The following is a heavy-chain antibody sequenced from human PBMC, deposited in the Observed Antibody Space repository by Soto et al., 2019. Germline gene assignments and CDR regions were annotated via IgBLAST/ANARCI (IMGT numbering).Heavy chain of an antibody. V-gene: IGHV3-7*01. J-gene: IGHJ4*02. CDR2: IKQDGSER. D-gene: IGHD2-15*01. CDR1: GFTFSSYW. Sequence: GGSLRLSCAASGFTFSSYWMSWVRQAPGKGLEWVATIKQDGSERYYVDSIKGRFTISRDNAKNSLYLQMNSLRAEDTAVYYCARGGNAASDYWGQETLVTVSS. CDR3: ARGGNAASDY.